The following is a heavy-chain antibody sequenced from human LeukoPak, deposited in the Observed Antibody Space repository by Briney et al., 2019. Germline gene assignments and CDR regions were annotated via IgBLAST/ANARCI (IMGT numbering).Heavy chain of an antibody. CDR2: INHSGST. CDR3: ASYVWGSYRPGGY. CDR1: GGSFSGYY. J-gene: IGHJ4*02. D-gene: IGHD3-16*02. Sequence: SETLSLTCAVYGGSFSGYYWSWIRQPPGKGLEWIGEINHSGSTNYNPSLKSRVTISVDTSKNQFSLKLSSVTAADTAVYYCASYVWGSYRPGGYWGQGTLVTVSS. V-gene: IGHV4-34*01.